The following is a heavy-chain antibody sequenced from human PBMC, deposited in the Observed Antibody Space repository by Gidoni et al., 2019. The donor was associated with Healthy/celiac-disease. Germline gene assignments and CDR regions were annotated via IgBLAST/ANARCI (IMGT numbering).Heavy chain of an antibody. V-gene: IGHV1-69*01. CDR3: AGVGRVVPAAMQPVYYYYYGMDV. CDR1: GGTFSSYA. D-gene: IGHD2-2*01. Sequence: QVQLVQSGAEVKKPGSSVKVSCKASGGTFSSYALSWLRQAPGQGLEWMGGIIPIVGTANYAQKFQGRVTITADESTSTAYMELSSLRSEDTAVYYCAGVGRVVPAAMQPVYYYYYGMDVWGQGTTVTVSS. J-gene: IGHJ6*02. CDR2: IIPIVGTA.